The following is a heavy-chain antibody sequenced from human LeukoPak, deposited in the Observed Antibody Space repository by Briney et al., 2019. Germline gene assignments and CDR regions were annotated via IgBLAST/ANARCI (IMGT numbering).Heavy chain of an antibody. CDR1: GYSFANHW. CDR2: IYPGDSDT. V-gene: IGHV5-51*01. D-gene: IGHD6-13*01. J-gene: IGHJ4*02. CDR3: ATLYSSSWYQDY. Sequence: GESLKISCKGSGYSFANHWIGWVRQMPGKGLEWMGIIYPGDSDTRYSPSFQGQVTISADKSISTAYLQWSSLKASDTAMYYCATLYSSSWYQDYWGQGTLVTVSS.